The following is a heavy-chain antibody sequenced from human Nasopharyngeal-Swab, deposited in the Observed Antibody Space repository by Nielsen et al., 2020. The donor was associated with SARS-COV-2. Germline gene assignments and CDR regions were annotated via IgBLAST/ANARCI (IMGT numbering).Heavy chain of an antibody. CDR3: AKKTQSRFLGYMDV. Sequence: GESLKISCAASGFTFSSYGMHWVRQAPGKGLEWVAFIRYDGSNKYYADSVEGRFTISRDNSKNTLYLQINSLRAEDTAVYYCAKKTQSRFLGYMDVWGKGTKVTVSS. V-gene: IGHV3-30*02. J-gene: IGHJ6*03. CDR2: IRYDGSNK. D-gene: IGHD3-3*01. CDR1: GFTFSSYG.